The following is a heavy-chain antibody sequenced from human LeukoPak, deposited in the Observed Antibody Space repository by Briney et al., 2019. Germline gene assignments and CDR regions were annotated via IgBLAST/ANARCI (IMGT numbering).Heavy chain of an antibody. CDR1: GGTFSSYA. CDR3: ARGVPVVVPHYYYYMDV. CDR2: IIPIFGTA. Sequence: SVKVSCKASGGTFSSYAISWVRQAPGQGLEWMGRIIPIFGTANYAQKFQGRVTITTDESTSTAYMELSSLRSEDTAVYYCARGVPVVVPHYYYYMDVWGKGTTVTVSS. V-gene: IGHV1-69*05. D-gene: IGHD2-2*01. J-gene: IGHJ6*03.